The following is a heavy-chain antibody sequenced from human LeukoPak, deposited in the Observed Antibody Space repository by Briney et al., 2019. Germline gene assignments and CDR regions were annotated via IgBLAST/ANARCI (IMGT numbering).Heavy chain of an antibody. J-gene: IGHJ4*02. CDR3: ARELTTQTKASCSGGNCLGYFDY. D-gene: IGHD2-15*01. CDR2: IKQDGGEK. Sequence: GGSLRLSCAASGFTFNTYWMTWARQAPGKGLKGVANIKQDGGEKYYVDSVKGRFTISRDNAKNSLYLQMDSLRAEDTAVYYCARELTTQTKASCSGGNCLGYFDYCGQGTLVTVSS. V-gene: IGHV3-7*01. CDR1: GFTFNTYW.